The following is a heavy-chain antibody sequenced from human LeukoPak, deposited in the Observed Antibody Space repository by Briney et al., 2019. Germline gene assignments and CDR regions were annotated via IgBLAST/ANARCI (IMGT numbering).Heavy chain of an antibody. D-gene: IGHD3-16*01. Sequence: GGSLRLSCAASGFIFSNYGIHWVRQAPGRGLEWVSLISYYGSIKYYADFVMGRFIISRDNSKNTLSLQMSSLRPEDTAVYYCAREELISDGDAFDIWGQGTMVTVSS. V-gene: IGHV3-30*03. CDR2: ISYYGSIK. J-gene: IGHJ3*02. CDR1: GFIFSNYG. CDR3: AREELISDGDAFDI.